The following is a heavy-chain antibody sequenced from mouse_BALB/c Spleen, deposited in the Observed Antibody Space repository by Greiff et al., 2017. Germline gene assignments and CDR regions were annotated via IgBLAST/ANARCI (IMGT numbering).Heavy chain of an antibody. V-gene: IGHV1S137*01. J-gene: IGHJ4*01. D-gene: IGHD2-2*01. CDR2: ISTYYGDA. Sequence: QVQLQQSGAELVRPWGSVKISFKGSGYTFPDYAMDWVEPSHAKRLDWIGVISTYYGDASYNQKFQGKATMTVDKSSDTAYMELARLTSEDSAIYYCARDGYDGDYYAMDYWGQGTSVTVSS. CDR1: GYTFPDYA. CDR3: ARDGYDGDYYAMDY.